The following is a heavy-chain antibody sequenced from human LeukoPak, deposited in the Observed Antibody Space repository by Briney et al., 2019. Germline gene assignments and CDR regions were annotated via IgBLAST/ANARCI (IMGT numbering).Heavy chain of an antibody. Sequence: SETLSLTCTVSGGSISSYYWGWIRQPPGKGLEWIGSIYYSGSTYYNPSLKSRVTISVDTSKNQFSLKLSSVTAADTAVYYCALAAAGAFDIWGQGTMVTVSS. CDR2: IYYSGST. CDR1: GGSISSYY. J-gene: IGHJ3*02. CDR3: ALAAAGAFDI. V-gene: IGHV4-39*01. D-gene: IGHD6-13*01.